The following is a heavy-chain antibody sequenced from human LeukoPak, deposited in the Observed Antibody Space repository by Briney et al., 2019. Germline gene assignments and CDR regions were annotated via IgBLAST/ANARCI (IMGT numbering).Heavy chain of an antibody. Sequence: GGSLRLSCAVSGFTFGSYAMSWVRQAPGKGPEWVSGISGSGGMTYYADSVKGRFTISRDNYKNTLYLQMNSLIAEDTAVHSCARGWSGDYWGQGTLVTVSS. V-gene: IGHV3-23*01. D-gene: IGHD3-3*01. CDR1: GFTFGSYA. CDR3: ARGWSGDY. J-gene: IGHJ4*02. CDR2: ISGSGGMT.